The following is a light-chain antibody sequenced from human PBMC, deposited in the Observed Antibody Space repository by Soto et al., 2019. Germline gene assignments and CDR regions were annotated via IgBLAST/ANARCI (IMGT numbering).Light chain of an antibody. V-gene: IGLV2-8*01. Sequence: QSVLTQPPSASGSPGQSVTISCTGTSSDVGRFNFVSWYQQHPGKAPRLLIYEVTKRPSGVPDRFSGSKSGNAASLTVSGLQAEDEADYFCSSYTGSRDFYVFGTGTKATVL. J-gene: IGLJ1*01. CDR1: SSDVGRFNF. CDR3: SSYTGSRDFYV. CDR2: EVT.